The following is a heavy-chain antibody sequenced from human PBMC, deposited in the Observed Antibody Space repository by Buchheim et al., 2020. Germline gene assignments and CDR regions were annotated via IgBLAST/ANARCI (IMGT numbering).Heavy chain of an antibody. J-gene: IGHJ4*02. Sequence: EVQLVQSGAEVKKPGESLRISCKGSGYSFTSYWISWVRQMPGKGLEWMGRIDPSDSYSDYSPSFQGHVTITADKSISTAYLQWNSLKASDTAMYYCARHAGGRYFDWLPPGYWGQGTL. V-gene: IGHV5-10-1*03. D-gene: IGHD3-9*01. CDR1: GYSFTSYW. CDR3: ARHAGGRYFDWLPPGY. CDR2: IDPSDSYS.